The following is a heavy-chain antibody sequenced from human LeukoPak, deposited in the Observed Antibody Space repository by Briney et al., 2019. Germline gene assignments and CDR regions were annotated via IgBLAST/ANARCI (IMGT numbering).Heavy chain of an antibody. CDR3: ARHRYDFWSGFRGAALDC. CDR1: GGSISGSSYY. D-gene: IGHD3-3*01. Sequence: PSETLSLTCTVSGGSISGSSYYWGWIRQPPGKGLEWIGSIYYSGSTYYNPSLKSRVTISVDTSKNQFSLKLSSVTAADTAVYYCARHRYDFWSGFRGAALDCWGQGTLVTVSS. CDR2: IYYSGST. V-gene: IGHV4-39*01. J-gene: IGHJ4*02.